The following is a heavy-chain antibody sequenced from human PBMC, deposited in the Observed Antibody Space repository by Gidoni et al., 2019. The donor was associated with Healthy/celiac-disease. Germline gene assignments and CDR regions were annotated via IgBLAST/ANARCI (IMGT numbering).Heavy chain of an antibody. Sequence: QVQLQESGPGLVKPSETLSLTCTVSGGSISSYYWSWIRQPPGKGLEWIGYIYYSGSTNYNPSLKSRVTISVDTSKNQFSLKLSSVTAADTAVYYCAREKVGSGWSRTRSYYFDYWGQGTLVTVSS. J-gene: IGHJ4*02. CDR2: IYYSGST. CDR3: AREKVGSGWSRTRSYYFDY. CDR1: GGSISSYY. V-gene: IGHV4-59*01. D-gene: IGHD6-19*01.